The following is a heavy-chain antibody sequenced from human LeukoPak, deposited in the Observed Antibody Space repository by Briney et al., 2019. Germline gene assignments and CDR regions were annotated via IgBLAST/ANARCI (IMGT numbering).Heavy chain of an antibody. CDR1: GDSVRSDSHY. D-gene: IGHD3-22*01. V-gene: IGHV4-61*01. J-gene: IGHJ3*02. CDR2: VYYSGRT. CDR3: VRETATYYYDSRGYYRQIEVFDI. Sequence: SETLSLTCSVSGDSVRSDSHYWSWIRQPPGTGLEWIVNVYYSGRTAYNPSLKSRVTISVDISKNQFSLQLNSVTAADTAVYYCVRETATYYYDSRGYYRQIEVFDIWGQGTPVIVSS.